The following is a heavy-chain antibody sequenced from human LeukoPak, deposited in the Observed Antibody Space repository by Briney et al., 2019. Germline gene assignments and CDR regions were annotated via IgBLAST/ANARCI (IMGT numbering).Heavy chain of an antibody. J-gene: IGHJ6*04. Sequence: SETLSLTCTVSGGSISSGGYYWSWIRQHPGKGLEWIGYIYYSGSTYYNPSLKSQVTISVDTSKNQFSLKLSSVTAADTAVYYCAREVAHVGELFGGVWGKGTTVTVSS. CDR1: GGSISSGGYY. V-gene: IGHV4-31*01. CDR3: AREVAHVGELFGGV. CDR2: IYYSGST. D-gene: IGHD3-10*01.